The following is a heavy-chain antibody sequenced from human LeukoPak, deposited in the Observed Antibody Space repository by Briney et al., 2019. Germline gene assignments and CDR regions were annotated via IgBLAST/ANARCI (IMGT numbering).Heavy chain of an antibody. J-gene: IGHJ6*02. CDR3: ASTYNNAWYSGMDV. Sequence: PGGSLRLSCAASGFTFNSYSMNWVRQAPGKGLAWVSSISSSSSYIYYADSVKGRFTISRDNAKNSLFLQMDSLRAEDTAVYYCASTYNNAWYSGMDVWGQGTTVTVSS. CDR2: ISSSSSYI. CDR1: GFTFNSYS. V-gene: IGHV3-21*01. D-gene: IGHD6-19*01.